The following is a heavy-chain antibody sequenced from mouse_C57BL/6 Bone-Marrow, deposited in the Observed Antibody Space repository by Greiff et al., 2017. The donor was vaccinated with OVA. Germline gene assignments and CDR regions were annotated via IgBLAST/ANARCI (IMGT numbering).Heavy chain of an antibody. V-gene: IGHV1-54*01. CDR1: GYAFTNYL. CDR3: ARGGHRAY. J-gene: IGHJ3*01. D-gene: IGHD6-1*01. Sequence: QVQLKESGAELVRPGTSVKVSCKASGYAFTNYLIEWVKQRPGQGLEWIGVINPGSGGTNYNEKFKGKATLTADKSSSTAYMQLSSLTSEDSAVYFCARGGHRAYWGQGTLVTVSA. CDR2: INPGSGGT.